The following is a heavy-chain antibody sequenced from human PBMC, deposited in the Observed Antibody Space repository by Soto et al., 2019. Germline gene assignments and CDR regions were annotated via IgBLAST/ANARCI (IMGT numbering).Heavy chain of an antibody. CDR3: AKGVSQLLVRGDAFDI. Sequence: EVQLLESGGGLVQPGGSLRLSCTASGFTFSSYAVYWVRQAPGKGLEWVSALSGSGGSTYYADSVKGRFTISRDNYKNTLYLQMNRLRDEDTAEYYCAKGVSQLLVRGDAFDIWGQGTMVTVSS. J-gene: IGHJ3*02. CDR2: LSGSGGST. CDR1: GFTFSSYA. D-gene: IGHD6-19*01. V-gene: IGHV3-23*01.